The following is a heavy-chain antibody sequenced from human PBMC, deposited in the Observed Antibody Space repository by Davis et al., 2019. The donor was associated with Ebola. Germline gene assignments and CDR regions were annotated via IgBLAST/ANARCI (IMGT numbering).Heavy chain of an antibody. J-gene: IGHJ6*02. CDR2: ISSSGSTI. V-gene: IGHV3-48*03. D-gene: IGHD3-3*01. CDR1: GFTFSSYE. CDR3: ARELRFLEWDGMDV. Sequence: GGSLRLSCAASGFTFSSYEMNWVRQAPGKGLEWVSYISSSGSTIYYADSVKGRFTISRDNAKNSLYLQMNSLRAEDTAVYYCARELRFLEWDGMDVWGQGTTVTVSS.